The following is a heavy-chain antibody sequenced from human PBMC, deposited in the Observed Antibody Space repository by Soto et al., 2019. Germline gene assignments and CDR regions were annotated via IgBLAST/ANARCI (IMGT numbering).Heavy chain of an antibody. D-gene: IGHD3-3*01. J-gene: IGHJ4*02. V-gene: IGHV1-18*01. Sequence: ASVKVSCKASGYTFTSYGISWVRQAPGQGLEWMGWISAYNGNTNYAQKLQGRVTMTTDTSTSTAYMELRSLRSDDTAVYYCARVPPDYDFWSGYYTFDYWGQGTLVTVSS. CDR2: ISAYNGNT. CDR3: ARVPPDYDFWSGYYTFDY. CDR1: GYTFTSYG.